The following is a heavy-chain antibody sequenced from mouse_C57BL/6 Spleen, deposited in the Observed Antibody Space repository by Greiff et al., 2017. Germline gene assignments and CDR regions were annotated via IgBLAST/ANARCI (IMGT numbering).Heavy chain of an antibody. CDR3: ARTGYDCYYDWYFDV. J-gene: IGHJ1*03. CDR1: GYTFTSYW. D-gene: IGHD2-3*01. CDR2: LNPSSGYT. Sequence: VQLQQSGAELAKPGASVKLSCKASGYTFTSYWMHWVKQRPRQGLEWIGYLNPSSGYTKYNQKFKDKATLTADKASSTAYMQLSSLTYEDSAVYYCARTGYDCYYDWYFDVWGTGTTVTVSS. V-gene: IGHV1-7*01.